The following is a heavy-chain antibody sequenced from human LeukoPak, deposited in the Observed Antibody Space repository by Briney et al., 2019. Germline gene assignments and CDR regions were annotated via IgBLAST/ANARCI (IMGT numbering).Heavy chain of an antibody. CDR3: ARDTVTTLSRYYYGMDV. Sequence: RASVKVSCKASGGTFSSYAISWVRQAPGQGLEWMGGIIPIFGTANYAQKFQGRVTITADESTSTAYMELSSLRSEDTAVYYCARDTVTTLSRYYYGMDVWGQGTTVTVSS. J-gene: IGHJ6*02. CDR2: IIPIFGTA. D-gene: IGHD4-17*01. CDR1: GGTFSSYA. V-gene: IGHV1-69*13.